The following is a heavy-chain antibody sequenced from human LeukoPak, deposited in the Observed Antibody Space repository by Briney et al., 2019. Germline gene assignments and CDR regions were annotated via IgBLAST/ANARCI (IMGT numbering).Heavy chain of an antibody. CDR3: ARGLKNAGPTLFVY. D-gene: IGHD1-26*01. CDR1: ALIFVDYG. V-gene: IGHV3-20*03. CDR2: INWNAGST. Sequence: RTRPCLRPALSTAALIFVDYGVSSGRPPGGEGLEWAPTINWNAGSTFYAHSVKGRFTISRDNAKNSLSLQMNGLRAEHTPLYYCARGLKNAGPTLFVYWGGGALVTLSS. J-gene: IGHJ4*02.